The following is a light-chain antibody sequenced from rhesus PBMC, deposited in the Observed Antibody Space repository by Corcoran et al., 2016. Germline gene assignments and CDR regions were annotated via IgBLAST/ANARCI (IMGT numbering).Light chain of an antibody. CDR3: LQYHTKPLT. Sequence: DIQMTQSPSSLSASVGDRVTITCRASQGNSTSFNWYQQKPGKAPQRLIYAASSFESGVPSRFSGNGSVTDFTLTICNLQPEHFSTYYCLQYHTKPLTFGPGTKVHIK. V-gene: IGKV1-43*01. CDR1: QGNSTS. J-gene: IGKJ3*01. CDR2: AAS.